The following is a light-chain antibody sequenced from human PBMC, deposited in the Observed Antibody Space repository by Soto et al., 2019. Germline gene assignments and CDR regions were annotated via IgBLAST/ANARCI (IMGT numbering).Light chain of an antibody. V-gene: IGKV1-8*01. CDR3: QKYYSTPLT. CDR2: WAS. CDR1: QGISSY. J-gene: IGKJ4*01. Sequence: AIRMTQSPSSLSSSTGDSVTITCRASQGISSYLAGYQQKPWKAPKLLIYWASTRESGVPERLSGGGSGTDFTLSISSLQAEDVAVYYCQKYYSTPLTCGGGTKVDIK.